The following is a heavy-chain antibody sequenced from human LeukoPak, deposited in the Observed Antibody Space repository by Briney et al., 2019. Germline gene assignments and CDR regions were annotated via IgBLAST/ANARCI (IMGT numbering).Heavy chain of an antibody. V-gene: IGHV1-46*01. J-gene: IGHJ6*02. CDR3: ARDPRLFYSYDYYYYYGMDV. CDR2: INPSGGST. Sequence: GASVKVSCKASGYTFTSYYMHWVRQAPGQGREWMGIINPSGGSTSYAQKFQGRVTMTRDTSTSTVYMELSSLRSEDTAVYYCARDPRLFYSYDYYYYYGMDVWGQGTTVTVSS. D-gene: IGHD5-18*01. CDR1: GYTFTSYY.